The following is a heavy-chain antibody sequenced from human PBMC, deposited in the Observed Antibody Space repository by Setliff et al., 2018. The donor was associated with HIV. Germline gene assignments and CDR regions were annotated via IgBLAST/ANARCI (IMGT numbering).Heavy chain of an antibody. Sequence: ASVKVSCKASGYTFTTYSIHWVRQAPGQSLEWMGWISVGKGDTKYSQAFQDRITITRDTSANTAYMELSSLRSDDTAVYFCARGALLAVFDFDHWGHGTLVTVSS. V-gene: IGHV1-3*01. J-gene: IGHJ4*01. CDR1: GYTFTTYS. D-gene: IGHD3-3*02. CDR2: ISVGKGDT. CDR3: ARGALLAVFDFDH.